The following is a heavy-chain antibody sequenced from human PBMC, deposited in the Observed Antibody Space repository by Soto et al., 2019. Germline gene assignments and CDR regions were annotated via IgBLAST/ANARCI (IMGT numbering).Heavy chain of an antibody. CDR1: GGSISSGGYY. V-gene: IGHV4-31*03. CDR2: IYYSGST. J-gene: IGHJ5*02. Sequence: PSETLSLTCTVSGGSISSGGYYWSWIRQHPGKGLEWIGYIYYSGSTYYNPSLKSRVTISVDTSKNQFSLKLSSVTAADTAVYYCARFTSGSYYGVDEPWGQGTLVNVAS. D-gene: IGHD1-26*01. CDR3: ARFTSGSYYGVDEP.